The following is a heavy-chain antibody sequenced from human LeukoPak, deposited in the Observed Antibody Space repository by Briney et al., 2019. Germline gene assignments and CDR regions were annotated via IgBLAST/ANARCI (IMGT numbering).Heavy chain of an antibody. D-gene: IGHD1-26*01. V-gene: IGHV4-59*08. CDR2: IYSSGST. CDR1: GGSISSYY. CDR3: ARSWSGSLDY. J-gene: IGHJ4*02. Sequence: SETLSLTCTVSGGSISSYYWNWIRQPPGKRLEWIGYIYSSGSTNYNPSLKSRVTISVDTSKNQFSLQLNSVTPDDTAVYYCARSWSGSLDYWGQGTLVTVSS.